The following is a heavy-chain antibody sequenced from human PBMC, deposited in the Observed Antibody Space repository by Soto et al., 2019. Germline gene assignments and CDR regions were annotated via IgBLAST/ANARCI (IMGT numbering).Heavy chain of an antibody. V-gene: IGHV4-59*11. CDR2: VFYSGST. CDR1: GASINTHY. CDR3: ATSSMVPVDFFDY. D-gene: IGHD3-10*01. J-gene: IGHJ4*02. Sequence: SETLSLTCTVSGASINTHYWSWIRQPPGKGLEWIGQVFYSGSTNYNPSLKSRVTISIDTSTKQFSLKLTSVTAADTAVYYCATSSMVPVDFFDYWGQGTLVTVSS.